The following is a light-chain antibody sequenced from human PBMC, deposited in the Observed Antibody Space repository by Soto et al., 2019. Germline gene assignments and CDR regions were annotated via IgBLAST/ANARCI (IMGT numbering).Light chain of an antibody. CDR1: RSHVGGYHS. V-gene: IGLV2-14*01. CDR2: EVS. J-gene: IGLJ1*01. CDR3: SSSTSSRAYV. Sequence: QSALTQPASVSGSPGQLITISCTGTRSHVGGYHSVPPYKDQSGKAPTLMIHEVSTRPSGVSHRFSGSKYGNKASLTISGPHAEDEADYYCSSSTSSRAYVFGIGTKVTVL.